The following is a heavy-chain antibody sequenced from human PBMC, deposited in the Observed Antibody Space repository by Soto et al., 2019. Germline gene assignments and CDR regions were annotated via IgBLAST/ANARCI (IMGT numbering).Heavy chain of an antibody. J-gene: IGHJ5*02. CDR3: ARDLYRGTYYDFWSGYAYNWFDP. D-gene: IGHD3-3*01. Sequence: QVQLVQSGAEVKKPGASVKVSCKASGYTFTSYGISWVRQAPGQGLEGMGWISAYNGNTNYAQKLQGRGTMTTDTSTSTAYMELRSLRSDDTAVYYCARDLYRGTYYDFWSGYAYNWFDPWGQGTLVTVSS. V-gene: IGHV1-18*04. CDR2: ISAYNGNT. CDR1: GYTFTSYG.